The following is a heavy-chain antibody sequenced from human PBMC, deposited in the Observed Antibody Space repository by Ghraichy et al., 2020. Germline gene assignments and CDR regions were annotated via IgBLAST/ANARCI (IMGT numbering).Heavy chain of an antibody. CDR1: GYTFSSYA. CDR3: TKDGVYDSQV. V-gene: IGHV3-23*01. Sequence: GESLNISCAASGYTFSSYAMTWVRQAPGKGLEWISAISGSGGATYYADSVKGRFTISRDNSKNTLYLQMKSLRVEDTAVYYCTKDGVYDSQVWGQGTLVTVSS. CDR2: ISGSGGAT. J-gene: IGHJ1*01. D-gene: IGHD3-22*01.